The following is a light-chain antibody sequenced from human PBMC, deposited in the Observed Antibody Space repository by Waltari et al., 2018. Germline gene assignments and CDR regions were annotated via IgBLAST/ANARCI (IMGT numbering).Light chain of an antibody. Sequence: EVLMTQSPSTLSVSPGERATLSCRASESIGSQLAWYQHKPGQAPRLLIFHASNSASRTPARFSGSGSGTEFTLTISSLQSEDFAVYYCQHYYNWPLTGAFGQGTKVEIK. CDR1: ESIGSQ. CDR3: QHYYNWPLTGA. J-gene: IGKJ1*01. V-gene: IGKV3D-15*01. CDR2: HAS.